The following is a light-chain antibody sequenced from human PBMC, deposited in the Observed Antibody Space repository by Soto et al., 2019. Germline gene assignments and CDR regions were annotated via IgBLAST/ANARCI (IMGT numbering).Light chain of an antibody. CDR2: GAS. J-gene: IGKJ2*01. CDR1: QSVRSSY. Sequence: EIVLTQSPDILSLSPGERATLSCRASQSVRSSYLAWYQQRPGQAPRLLIYGASSRATGIPDRFSGDGSGTDFTLTISRLEPEAFAVYYCQQYGSSPGYTFGQGTKLEIK. V-gene: IGKV3-20*01. CDR3: QQYGSSPGYT.